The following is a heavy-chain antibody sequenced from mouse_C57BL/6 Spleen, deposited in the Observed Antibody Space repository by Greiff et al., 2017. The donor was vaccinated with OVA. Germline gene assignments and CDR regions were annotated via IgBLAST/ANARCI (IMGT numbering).Heavy chain of an antibody. Sequence: QVQLQQPGAELVMPGASVKLSCKASGYTFTSYWMHWVKQRPGQGLEWIGEIDPSDSYTNYNQKFKGKSTLTVDKSSSTAYMQLSSLTSEDSAVYYCARVTGRAMDYWGQGTSVTVSS. CDR1: GYTFTSYW. V-gene: IGHV1-69*01. J-gene: IGHJ4*01. CDR2: IDPSDSYT. CDR3: ARVTGRAMDY. D-gene: IGHD2-13*01.